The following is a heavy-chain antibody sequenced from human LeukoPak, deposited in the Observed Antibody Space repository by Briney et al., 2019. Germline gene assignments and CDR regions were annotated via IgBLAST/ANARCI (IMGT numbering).Heavy chain of an antibody. D-gene: IGHD1-7*01. Sequence: ASVKVSCKASGGTFSSYAISWVRQAPGQGLEWMGRINPNTGATNYAQKFQGRVTMTRDTSITSAYMELSSLRSDDTAVYYCAREESGTIHPDYWGQGTLVTVSS. V-gene: IGHV1-2*06. J-gene: IGHJ4*02. CDR3: AREESGTIHPDY. CDR2: INPNTGAT. CDR1: GGTFSSYA.